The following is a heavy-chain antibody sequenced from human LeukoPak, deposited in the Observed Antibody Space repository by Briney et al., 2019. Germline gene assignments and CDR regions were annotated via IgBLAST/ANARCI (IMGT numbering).Heavy chain of an antibody. CDR2: ISAYNGNT. D-gene: IGHD3-9*01. J-gene: IGHJ4*02. CDR1: GYTFTSYG. V-gene: IGHV1-18*04. CDR3: ARDYDILTGYYAVDY. Sequence: ASVKVSCKASGYTFTSYGISWVRQAPGQGLEWMGWISAYNGNTNYAQKLQGRVTMTTDTSTSTAYMELRSLRSDDTAVYYCARDYDILTGYYAVDYWGQGTLVTVSP.